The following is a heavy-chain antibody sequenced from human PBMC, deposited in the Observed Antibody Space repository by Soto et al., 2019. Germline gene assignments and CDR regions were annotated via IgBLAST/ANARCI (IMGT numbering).Heavy chain of an antibody. J-gene: IGHJ5*02. D-gene: IGHD3-10*01. CDR1: GGAFSAYY. Sequence: SETLSLTCDVYGGAFSAYYWSWIRQSPGKGLERIGQIKHSGGTNYNPLLKTRVTISVDTPSNQFSLKLSSVTAADTAVYFCARTYYYRSGTYFAWFDPWGQGTLVTVSS. CDR2: IKHSGGT. CDR3: ARTYYYRSGTYFAWFDP. V-gene: IGHV4-34*01.